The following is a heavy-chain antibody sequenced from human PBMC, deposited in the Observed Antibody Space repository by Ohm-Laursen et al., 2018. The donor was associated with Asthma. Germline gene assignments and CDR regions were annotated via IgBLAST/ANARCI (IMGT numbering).Heavy chain of an antibody. D-gene: IGHD2-21*01. CDR3: ARDRIPTYYYYGMDV. CDR1: GFTFSSYS. Sequence: SLRLSCAASGFTFSSYSMNWVRQAPGKGLEWVSYITSYSSTTYYADSVKGRFTISRDNAKNSLYLQMNSLRAQDTAVYYCARDRIPTYYYYGMDVWGQGTTVTVSS. V-gene: IGHV3-48*01. CDR2: ITSYSSTT. J-gene: IGHJ6*02.